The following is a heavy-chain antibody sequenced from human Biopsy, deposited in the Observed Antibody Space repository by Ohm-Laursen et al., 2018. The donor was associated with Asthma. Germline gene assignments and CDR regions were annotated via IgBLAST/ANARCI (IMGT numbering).Heavy chain of an antibody. D-gene: IGHD6-13*01. CDR3: ARVLKSSSRGPFYFFTLDV. CDR2: ISSSGSTK. CDR1: GFSFGDFF. J-gene: IGHJ6*02. V-gene: IGHV3-11*01. Sequence: SLRLSCTAFGFSFGDFFMTWVRQAPGKGLEWVASISSSGSTKYPSESVLGRCTISRDNTQKSMTLELRSLRVEDTAIYYCARVLKSSSRGPFYFFTLDVWGQGTPVAVSS.